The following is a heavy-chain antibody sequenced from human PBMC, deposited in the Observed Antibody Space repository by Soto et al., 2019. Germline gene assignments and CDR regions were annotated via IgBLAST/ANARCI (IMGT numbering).Heavy chain of an antibody. J-gene: IGHJ4*02. Sequence: QVHLVQSGTEMRRPGASVKVSCNGSGYSFTTYGVNWVRQAPGQGLEWMGWISTYNGHTKYGHKFQGRLTMTTDTSASTVHMELRRLTSDDTAVYYCARESDYGDYVSDYWGQGTLVIISS. CDR1: GYSFTTYG. V-gene: IGHV1-18*01. CDR3: ARESDYGDYVSDY. CDR2: ISTYNGHT. D-gene: IGHD4-17*01.